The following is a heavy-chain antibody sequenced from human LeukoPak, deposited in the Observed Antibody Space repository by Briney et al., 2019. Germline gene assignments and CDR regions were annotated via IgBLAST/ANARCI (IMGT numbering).Heavy chain of an antibody. Sequence: SETLSLTCTVSGGSISSSSYYWGWIRQPPGKGLEWIGSIYYSGTTYYNPSLKSRVTISVDTSKNHFSLKLSSVTAADTAVYYCARHIYGSGSYYWFDPWGQGTLVTVSS. CDR2: IYYSGTT. CDR3: ARHIYGSGSYYWFDP. J-gene: IGHJ5*02. CDR1: GGSISSSSYY. V-gene: IGHV4-39*01. D-gene: IGHD3-10*01.